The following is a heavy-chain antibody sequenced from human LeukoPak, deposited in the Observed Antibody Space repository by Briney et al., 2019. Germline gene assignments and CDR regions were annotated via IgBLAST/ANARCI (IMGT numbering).Heavy chain of an antibody. CDR3: ARDSYYYDSSGYSSRRAFDI. Sequence: ASVKVSCKASGYTFTSYGISWVRQAPGQGLEWMGWISAYNGNTNYAQKLQGRVTMTTDTSTSTAYMELRSLRSDDTAVYYCARDSYYYDSSGYSSRRAFDIWGQGTMVTVSS. D-gene: IGHD3-22*01. J-gene: IGHJ3*02. CDR1: GYTFTSYG. CDR2: ISAYNGNT. V-gene: IGHV1-18*01.